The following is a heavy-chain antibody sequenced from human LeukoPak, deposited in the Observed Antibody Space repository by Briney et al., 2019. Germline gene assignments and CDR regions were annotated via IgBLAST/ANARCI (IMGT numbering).Heavy chain of an antibody. Sequence: SETLSLTCTVSGGSISSGGYYWSWIRQHPGKGLERIGYMYYSGSIHYNPSLKSRVTISVDTSKNQFSLKLSSVTAADTAVYYCARAFGSDRWFDYWGQGTLVTVSS. CDR1: GGSISSGGYY. D-gene: IGHD3-10*01. CDR3: ARAFGSDRWFDY. V-gene: IGHV4-31*03. CDR2: MYYSGSI. J-gene: IGHJ4*02.